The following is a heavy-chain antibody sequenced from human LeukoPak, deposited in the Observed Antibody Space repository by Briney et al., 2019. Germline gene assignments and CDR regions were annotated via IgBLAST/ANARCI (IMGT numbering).Heavy chain of an antibody. J-gene: IGHJ4*02. CDR1: GFTFRNYG. Sequence: GGSLRLSCAASGFTFRNYGMHWVRQAPGKGLEWVAVISIDGSEKYYADSVKGRFTISRDNSRNTLYLQMNSLRGDDTAVYYCANPQSRGYDYLDYWGQGPPVTVSS. V-gene: IGHV3-30*18. CDR3: ANPQSRGYDYLDY. CDR2: ISIDGSEK. D-gene: IGHD5-12*01.